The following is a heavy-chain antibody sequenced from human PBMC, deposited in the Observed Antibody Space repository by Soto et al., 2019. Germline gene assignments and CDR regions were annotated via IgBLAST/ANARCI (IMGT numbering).Heavy chain of an antibody. D-gene: IGHD3-16*01. CDR3: ARDHGGHDRY. Sequence: QVQLVESGGGVVQPGRSLRLSCAASGFTFSSYAMHWVRQAPGEGLEWVSVISYDGSNKYYADSVKGRFTISRDNSKNTLYLQMNSLRADDTAVYYCARDHGGHDRYWGQGTLVTVSS. CDR1: GFTFSSYA. V-gene: IGHV3-30-3*01. J-gene: IGHJ4*02. CDR2: ISYDGSNK.